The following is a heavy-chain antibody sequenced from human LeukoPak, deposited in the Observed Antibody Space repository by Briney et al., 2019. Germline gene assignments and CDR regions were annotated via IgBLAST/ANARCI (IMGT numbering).Heavy chain of an antibody. Sequence: GGSLRLSCAASGFTFDDYGMSWVRHAPGKGLEWVSGINWNGGSTGYADSVKGRFTISRDNAKNSLYLQMNSLRAEDTALYYCATVKWSLTRYNWFDPWGQGTLVTVSS. CDR1: GFTFDDYG. J-gene: IGHJ5*02. V-gene: IGHV3-20*04. CDR3: ATVKWSLTRYNWFDP. CDR2: INWNGGST. D-gene: IGHD2-8*01.